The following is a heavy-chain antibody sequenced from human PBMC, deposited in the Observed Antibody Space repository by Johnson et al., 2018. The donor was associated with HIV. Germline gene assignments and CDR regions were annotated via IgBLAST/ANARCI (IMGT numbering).Heavy chain of an antibody. V-gene: IGHV3-30*04. CDR3: ARGKDMAGTGAFDI. CDR2: ISYDGSNK. Sequence: QVQLVESGGGVVQPGRSLRLSCAASGFTFSSYAIHWVRQAPGKGLEWVAAISYDGSNKYYADSVKGRFTISRDNSKTTRYLQMNSLRAGDTAVYFCARGKDMAGTGAFDIWGQGTMVTVSS. CDR1: GFTFSSYA. D-gene: IGHD6-19*01. J-gene: IGHJ3*02.